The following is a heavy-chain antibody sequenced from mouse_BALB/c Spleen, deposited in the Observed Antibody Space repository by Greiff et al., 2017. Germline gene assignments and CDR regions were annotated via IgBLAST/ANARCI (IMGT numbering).Heavy chain of an antibody. D-gene: IGHD1-1*01. J-gene: IGHJ1*01. Sequence: DVQLVESGGGLVKPGGSLKLSCAASGFTFSSYAMSWVRQTPEKRLEWVASISSGGSTYYPDSVKGRFTISRDNARNILYLQMSSLRSEDTAMYYCARGYGSSYFWYFDVWGAGTTVTVSS. CDR3: ARGYGSSYFWYFDV. CDR1: GFTFSSYA. V-gene: IGHV5-6-5*01. CDR2: ISSGGST.